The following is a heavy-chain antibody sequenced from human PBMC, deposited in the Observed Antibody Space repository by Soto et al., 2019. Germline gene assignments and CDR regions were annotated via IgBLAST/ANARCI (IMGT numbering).Heavy chain of an antibody. V-gene: IGHV3-23*01. CDR2: ISGSGGST. CDR1: GFTFSSYA. Sequence: TGGSLRLSCAASGFTFSSYAMSWVRQAPGKGLEWVSAISGSGGSTYYADSVKGRFTISRDNSKNTLYLQMNSLRAEDTAVYYCAKHHLVLRFLEWLLGVHYGMAFWAQGTTVPVSS. CDR3: AKHHLVLRFLEWLLGVHYGMAF. D-gene: IGHD3-3*01. J-gene: IGHJ6*02.